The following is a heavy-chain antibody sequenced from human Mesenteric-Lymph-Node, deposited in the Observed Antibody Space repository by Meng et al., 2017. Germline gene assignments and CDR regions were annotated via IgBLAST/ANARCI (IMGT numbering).Heavy chain of an antibody. Sequence: GESLKISCAASGFTFSSYWMSWVRQAPGKGLERVANIKQDGSEKYYVDSVKGRFTISRDNAKNSLYLQMNSLRAEDTAVYYCARDWMVRGKPYYGMDVWGQGTTVTVSS. CDR2: IKQDGSEK. CDR1: GFTFSSYW. V-gene: IGHV3-7*01. CDR3: ARDWMVRGKPYYGMDV. J-gene: IGHJ6*02. D-gene: IGHD3-10*01.